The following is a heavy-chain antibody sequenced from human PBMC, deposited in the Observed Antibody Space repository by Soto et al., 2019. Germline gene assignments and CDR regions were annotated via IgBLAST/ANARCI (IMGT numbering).Heavy chain of an antibody. CDR2: IKSDGSST. D-gene: IGHD4-17*01. J-gene: IGHJ6*03. Sequence: GGSLRLSCAASGFTFSSHWMNWVRQAPGKGLVWVSRIKSDGSSTSYADSVKGRFTISRDNAKNTLYLQMNSLGAEDTAVYYCARDYGDYGYYYYYMDVWGKGTTVTVSS. CDR1: GFTFSSHW. V-gene: IGHV3-74*01. CDR3: ARDYGDYGYYYYYMDV.